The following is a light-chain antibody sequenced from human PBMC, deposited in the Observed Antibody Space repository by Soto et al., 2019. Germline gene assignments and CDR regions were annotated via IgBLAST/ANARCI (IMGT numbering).Light chain of an antibody. CDR2: EVT. CDR1: SSDVGSYNR. CDR3: SSYTTSSTVV. Sequence: QSALTQPPSVSGSPGQSVTISCTGTSSDVGSYNRVSWYQQPLGTAPKLIIYEVTNRPSGVPDRFSGSKSGNTASLSISGLQAEDEADYYCSSYTTSSTVVFGGGTKLTVL. V-gene: IGLV2-18*02. J-gene: IGLJ3*02.